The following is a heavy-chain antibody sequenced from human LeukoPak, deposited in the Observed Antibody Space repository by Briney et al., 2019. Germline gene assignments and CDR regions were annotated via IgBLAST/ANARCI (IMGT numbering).Heavy chain of an antibody. Sequence: ASVKVPCKASGGTFSSYAISWVRQAPGQGLEWMGRIIPIFGTANYAQKFQGRVTITADKSTSTAYMELSSLRSEDTAVYYCARARTGPFDYWGQGTLVTVSS. D-gene: IGHD3/OR15-3a*01. CDR3: ARARTGPFDY. J-gene: IGHJ4*02. CDR2: IIPIFGTA. V-gene: IGHV1-69*06. CDR1: GGTFSSYA.